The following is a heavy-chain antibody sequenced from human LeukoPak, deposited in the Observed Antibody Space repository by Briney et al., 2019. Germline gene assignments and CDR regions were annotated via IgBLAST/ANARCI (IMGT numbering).Heavy chain of an antibody. CDR2: INHSGST. CDR1: GGSFSGYY. J-gene: IGHJ4*02. CDR3: ARAAGGRYCSSTSCYAIDY. Sequence: SETLSLTCAVYGGSFSGYYWSWIRQPPGKGPEWIGEINHSGSTNYNPSLKSRVTISVDTSKNQFSLKLSSVTAADTAVYYCARAAGGRYCSSTSCYAIDYWGQGTLVTVSS. D-gene: IGHD2-2*01. V-gene: IGHV4-34*01.